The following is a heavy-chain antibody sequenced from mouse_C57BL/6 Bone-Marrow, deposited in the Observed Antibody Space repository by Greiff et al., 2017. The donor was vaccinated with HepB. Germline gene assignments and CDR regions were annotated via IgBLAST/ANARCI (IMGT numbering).Heavy chain of an antibody. CDR3: ARERTTVVATDY. Sequence: VQRVESGAELARPGASVKLSCKASGYTFTSYGISWVKQRTGQGLEWIGEIYPRSGNTYYNEKFKGKATLTADKSSSTAYMELRSLTSEDSAVYFCARERTTVVATDYWGQGTTLTVSS. J-gene: IGHJ2*01. D-gene: IGHD1-1*01. V-gene: IGHV1-81*01. CDR2: IYPRSGNT. CDR1: GYTFTSYG.